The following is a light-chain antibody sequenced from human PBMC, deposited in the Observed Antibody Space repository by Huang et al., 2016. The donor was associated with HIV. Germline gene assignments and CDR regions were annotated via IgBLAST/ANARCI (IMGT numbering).Light chain of an antibody. CDR2: DAS. Sequence: DIQMTQSPSSLSASVGDRVTITCQASQDISNYLNWYQQKPGKAPKPLIYDASNLETGVPSRFSGSGSWTDFTFTISSLQPEDIATYYCQQYDNLLTFGPGTKVDIK. V-gene: IGKV1-33*01. CDR1: QDISNY. J-gene: IGKJ3*01. CDR3: QQYDNLLT.